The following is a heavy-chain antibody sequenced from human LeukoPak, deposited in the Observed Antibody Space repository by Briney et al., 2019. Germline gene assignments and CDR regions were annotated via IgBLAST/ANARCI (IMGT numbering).Heavy chain of an antibody. CDR3: ARDGFMVRAHPTYGMDV. J-gene: IGHJ6*02. Sequence: GGSLRLSCAASGFTFDDYAMHWVRQAPGKGLEWVSGISWNSGSIGYADSVKGRFTISRDNAKNSLYLQMNSLRAEDTAVYYCARDGFMVRAHPTYGMDVWGQGTTVTVSS. CDR2: ISWNSGSI. D-gene: IGHD3-10*01. V-gene: IGHV3-9*01. CDR1: GFTFDDYA.